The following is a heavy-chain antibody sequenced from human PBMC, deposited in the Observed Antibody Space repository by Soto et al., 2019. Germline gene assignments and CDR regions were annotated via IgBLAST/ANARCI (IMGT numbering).Heavy chain of an antibody. Sequence: LSLTCTVSGGSISSGGYYWSWIRQHPGKGLEWIGYIYYSGSTYYNPSLKSRVTISVDTSKNQFSLKLSSVTAADTAVYYCARGPGGNLLWFGESNYYGMDVWGQGTTVTVSS. CDR2: IYYSGST. CDR1: GGSISSGGYY. CDR3: ARGPGGNLLWFGESNYYGMDV. J-gene: IGHJ6*02. D-gene: IGHD3-10*01. V-gene: IGHV4-31*03.